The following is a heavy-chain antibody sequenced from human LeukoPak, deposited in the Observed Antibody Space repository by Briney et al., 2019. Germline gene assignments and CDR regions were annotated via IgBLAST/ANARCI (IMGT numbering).Heavy chain of an antibody. J-gene: IGHJ6*02. CDR3: ARNDYSRYYYYRMDF. Sequence: SVKDSCKASVGTFSSYAISWVRQAPGQGLEWMGRIIPILGIANYAQKFQGRITITADKSTKTAYMELNSQRSEDAAVYYCARNDYSRYYYYRMDFWGQGTTVTVSS. D-gene: IGHD4-11*01. CDR2: IIPILGIA. V-gene: IGHV1-69*04. CDR1: VGTFSSYA.